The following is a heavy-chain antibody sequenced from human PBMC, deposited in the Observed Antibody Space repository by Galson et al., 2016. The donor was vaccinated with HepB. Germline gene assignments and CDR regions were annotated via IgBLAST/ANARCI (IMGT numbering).Heavy chain of an antibody. Sequence: QSGAEVKKPGESLKISCQTSGYIFTNYWLAWVRQMPGKGLEWMGIIYPRDSETRYNPSFEGLISISSDKTITTAYLHFYGLKASDTAMYYCARVSSGTYYLMDFWGQGTLATVSS. CDR2: IYPRDSET. J-gene: IGHJ4*02. CDR3: ARVSSGTYYLMDF. CDR1: GYIFTNYW. D-gene: IGHD1-26*01. V-gene: IGHV5-51*01.